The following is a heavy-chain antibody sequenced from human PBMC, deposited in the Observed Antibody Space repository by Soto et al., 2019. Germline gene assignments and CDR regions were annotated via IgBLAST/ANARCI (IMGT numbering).Heavy chain of an antibody. V-gene: IGHV3-15*01. Sequence: PGGSLRLSCAASGFTFSNAWMSWVRQAPGKGLEWVGRIKSKTDGGTTDFAAPVKGRFTISRDDSKNTLYLQMNSLKTEDTAMYYCTKDNHYGSGTYFKNWFDPWGQGTLVTVSS. J-gene: IGHJ5*02. CDR2: IKSKTDGGTT. D-gene: IGHD3-10*01. CDR3: TKDNHYGSGTYFKNWFDP. CDR1: GFTFSNAW.